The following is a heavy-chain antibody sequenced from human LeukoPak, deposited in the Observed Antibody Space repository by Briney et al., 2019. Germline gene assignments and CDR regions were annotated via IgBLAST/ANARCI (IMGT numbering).Heavy chain of an antibody. Sequence: GGSLRLSCAASGFTFSSYAMSWVRQAPGKGLEWVSAISGSGGSTYYADSVKGRFTISRDNSKNTLYLQMNSLRAEDTAVYYCAKDAYEGNYYYYYGMDVWGQGTRSPSP. V-gene: IGHV3-23*01. D-gene: IGHD5-12*01. CDR1: GFTFSSYA. J-gene: IGHJ6*02. CDR2: ISGSGGST. CDR3: AKDAYEGNYYYYYGMDV.